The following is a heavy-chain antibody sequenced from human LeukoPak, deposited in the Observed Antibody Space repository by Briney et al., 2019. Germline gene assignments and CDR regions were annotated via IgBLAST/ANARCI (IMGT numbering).Heavy chain of an antibody. Sequence: NPGGSLRLSCAASGFTFSSYSMNWVRQAPGKVLEWVSSISSSSSYIYYADSVKGRFTISRDYAKNSLYLQMNSLRAEDTAVYYCARGKQQWLGGGAFDIWGQGTMVTVSS. J-gene: IGHJ3*02. CDR1: GFTFSSYS. D-gene: IGHD6-19*01. V-gene: IGHV3-21*01. CDR3: ARGKQQWLGGGAFDI. CDR2: ISSSSSYI.